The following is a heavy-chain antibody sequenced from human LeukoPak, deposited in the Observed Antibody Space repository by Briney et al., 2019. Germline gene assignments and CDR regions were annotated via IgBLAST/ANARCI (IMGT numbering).Heavy chain of an antibody. V-gene: IGHV3-30-3*01. D-gene: IGHD5-24*01. J-gene: IGHJ4*02. CDR1: GFTFSSYA. CDR2: MSYDGTSE. CDR3: VRDRRDGKNLAYHFDF. Sequence: PPGRSLRLSCAASGFTFSSYAMQWVRQAPGKGLEWVAFMSYDGTSEYYADSVRGRFTISRDHSQNMLYLQMNGLRDEDTALYYCVRDRRDGKNLAYHFDFWGQGTLVTVSS.